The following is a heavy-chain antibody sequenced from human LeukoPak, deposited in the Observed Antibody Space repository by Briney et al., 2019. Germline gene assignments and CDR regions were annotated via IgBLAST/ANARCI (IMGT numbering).Heavy chain of an antibody. V-gene: IGHV3-48*03. Sequence: PGGSLRLSCAASGFTFSSYEMNWVRQAPGKGLEWVSYISSSGSTIYYADSVKGRFTISRDKAKNSLYLKMNSLRAEDTAVYYCARSCYSTSCYWAFDIWGQGTMVTVSS. D-gene: IGHD2-2*01. CDR2: ISSSGSTI. CDR3: ARSCYSTSCYWAFDI. J-gene: IGHJ3*02. CDR1: GFTFSSYE.